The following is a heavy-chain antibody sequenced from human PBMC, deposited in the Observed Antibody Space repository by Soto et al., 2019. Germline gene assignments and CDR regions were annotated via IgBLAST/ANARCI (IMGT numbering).Heavy chain of an antibody. CDR3: AREDAARIERWFDA. CDR2: IYSSGST. V-gene: IGHV4-31*11. D-gene: IGHD6-6*01. Sequence: SETLSLTCAVSGGSIISASYSWNWIRQSPGRGLEWIGHIYSSGSTYYNPSLKSRVSISVDTSNNQSSLKLTSVTAADTAVYFCAREDAARIERWFDAWGQGILVTVSS. J-gene: IGHJ5*02. CDR1: GGSIISASYS.